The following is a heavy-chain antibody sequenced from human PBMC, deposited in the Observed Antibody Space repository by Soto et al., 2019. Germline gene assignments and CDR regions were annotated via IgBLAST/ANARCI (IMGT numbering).Heavy chain of an antibody. D-gene: IGHD1-26*01. CDR1: GHSISSSTYY. CDR3: ARPQFSGTYHDPFKI. CDR2: VYYGENT. Sequence: SETLSLTCTVSGHSISSSTYYWGWLRQPPGRGLEWIGSVYYGENTYYNPSRKSRVTISVDTSKNLFSLNLSSVTAADTAMYYCARPQFSGTYHDPFKIWGPGTMVTVSS. V-gene: IGHV4-39*02. J-gene: IGHJ3*02.